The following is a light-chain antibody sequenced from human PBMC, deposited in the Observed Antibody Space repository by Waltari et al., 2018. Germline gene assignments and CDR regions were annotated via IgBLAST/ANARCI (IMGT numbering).Light chain of an antibody. CDR2: DAS. V-gene: IGKV3-11*01. J-gene: IGKJ3*01. CDR1: QSISSY. CDR3: QHRGYWPPEAT. Sequence: EIVLTQSPATLSLSQGERASPPCRASQSISSYLAWYQQKPGQAPRLLIYDASTRATGIPARFSGSGSGTDFTLIISSLEPEDFAVYYCQHRGYWPPEATFGPGTKVDIK.